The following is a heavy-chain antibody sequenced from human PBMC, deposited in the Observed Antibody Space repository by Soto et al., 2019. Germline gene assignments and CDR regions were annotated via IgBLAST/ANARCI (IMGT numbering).Heavy chain of an antibody. J-gene: IGHJ4*02. Sequence: QVQLVESGGGLVKPGGSLRLSCVASGFTFSGYYMSWIRQAPGKGLEWVSYISSSSSYTNYADSVKGRFTISRDNAKNSLYLQMNSLRAEHTAVYYCARDHHRYSGYDYVDYWGQGTLVTVSS. CDR1: GFTFSGYY. V-gene: IGHV3-11*05. CDR3: ARDHHRYSGYDYVDY. D-gene: IGHD5-12*01. CDR2: ISSSSSYT.